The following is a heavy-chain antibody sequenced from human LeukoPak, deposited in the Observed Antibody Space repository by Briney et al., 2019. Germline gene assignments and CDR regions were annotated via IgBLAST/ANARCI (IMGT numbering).Heavy chain of an antibody. CDR1: GYTFTSYA. CDR2: INAGNGNT. Sequence: ASVKVSCKASGYTFTSYAMHWVRQAPGQRLEWMGWINAGNGNTKYSQRFQDRVTITMDTSASTVYMEMNDLGSEDTAVYYCARGYSGCFHYWGQGALVTVSS. J-gene: IGHJ4*02. CDR3: ARGYSGCFHY. V-gene: IGHV1-3*01. D-gene: IGHD1-26*01.